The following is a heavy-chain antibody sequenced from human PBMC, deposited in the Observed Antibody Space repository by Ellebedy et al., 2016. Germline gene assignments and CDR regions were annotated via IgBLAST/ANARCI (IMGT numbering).Heavy chain of an antibody. J-gene: IGHJ4*02. V-gene: IGHV3-21*01. CDR2: ISSSSSYI. CDR1: GFTFSSYS. CDR3: ARKLLPDY. Sequence: GESLKISXVASGFTFSSYSMNWVRQAPGKGLEWVSSISSSSSYIYYADSVKGRFTISRDNAKNSLYLQMNSLRAEDTAVYYCARKLLPDYWGQGTLVTVSS. D-gene: IGHD2/OR15-2a*01.